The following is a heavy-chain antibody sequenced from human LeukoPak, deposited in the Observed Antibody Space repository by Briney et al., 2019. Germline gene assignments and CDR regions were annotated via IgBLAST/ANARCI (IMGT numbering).Heavy chain of an antibody. Sequence: GGSLRLSCAASGFTFSSYAMSWVRQAPGKGLEWVSAISGSGGSTYYADSVKGRFTISRDNSKNTLYLQMNSLRAEDTAVYYCAKGLPGKAFWLKRRAYYFDYWGQGTLVTVSS. CDR1: GFTFSSYA. J-gene: IGHJ4*02. V-gene: IGHV3-23*01. D-gene: IGHD3-3*01. CDR2: ISGSGGST. CDR3: AKGLPGKAFWLKRRAYYFDY.